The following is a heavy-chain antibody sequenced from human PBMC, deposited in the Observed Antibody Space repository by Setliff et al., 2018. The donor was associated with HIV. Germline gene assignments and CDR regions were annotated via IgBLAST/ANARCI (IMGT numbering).Heavy chain of an antibody. CDR2: IYPGDSDT. V-gene: IGHV5-51*01. D-gene: IGHD2-15*01. CDR3: ARLGGICSGGSCTALAYTMDV. Sequence: GESLKISCKGSGYSFSSYWIGWARQMPGEGLEWMGIIYPGDSDTRYSPSFQGQVTISADKSISTAYLQCSSLKVSDTAMYYCARLGGICSGGSCTALAYTMDVWGQGTTVTVSS. CDR1: GYSFSSYW. J-gene: IGHJ6*02.